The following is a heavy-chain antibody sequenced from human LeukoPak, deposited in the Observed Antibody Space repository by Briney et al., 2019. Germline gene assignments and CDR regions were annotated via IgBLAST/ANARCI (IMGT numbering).Heavy chain of an antibody. CDR3: ARDPSSAFDI. Sequence: SQTLSLTCTVSGGSISSGDYYWSWIRQPPGKGLEWIGYIYYSGSTYYNPSLKSRVTISVDTSENQFSLKLSSATAADTAVYYCARDPSSAFDIWGQGTMVTVSS. CDR1: GGSISSGDYY. J-gene: IGHJ3*02. CDR2: IYYSGST. V-gene: IGHV4-30-4*01.